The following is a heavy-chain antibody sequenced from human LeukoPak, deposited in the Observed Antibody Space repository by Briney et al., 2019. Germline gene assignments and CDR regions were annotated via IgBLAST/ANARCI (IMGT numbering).Heavy chain of an antibody. J-gene: IGHJ3*02. CDR2: INPHSGGT. D-gene: IGHD2-21*02. CDR3: AITGGLGYCGGDCLHVAFDI. Sequence: ASVKVSSKASGNTFNGYYMQRVRQAPGHGLEWMGWINPHSGGTQSAQKFQGRVTLSRDTSLSTDSMELSRLRSDATAVYSCAITGGLGYCGGDCLHVAFDIWGQGTMVTVSS. CDR1: GNTFNGYY. V-gene: IGHV1-2*02.